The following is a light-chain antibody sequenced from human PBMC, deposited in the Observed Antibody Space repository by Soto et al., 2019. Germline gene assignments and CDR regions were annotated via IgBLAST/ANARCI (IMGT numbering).Light chain of an antibody. Sequence: DIQMTQSPPTLSASVGDRVTITCRASQRVSKWLAWYQQKPGKAPQVLIYDASTLQGGVPSRFSGSGSGTEFPLTINSLQPDDFATYYCQQYNSFSPYTFGQGTKVEIK. CDR3: QQYNSFSPYT. V-gene: IGKV1-5*01. J-gene: IGKJ2*01. CDR1: QRVSKW. CDR2: DAS.